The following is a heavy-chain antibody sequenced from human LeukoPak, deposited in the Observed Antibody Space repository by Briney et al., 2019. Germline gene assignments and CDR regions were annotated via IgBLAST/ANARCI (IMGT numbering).Heavy chain of an antibody. Sequence: SETLSLTCTVSGGSISSYYWSWIRQPPGKGLEWIGYIYYSGSTNYNPSLKSRVTISVDTSKNQFSPKLSSVTAADTAVYYCARLGSSSFGGESPFDYWGQGTLVTVSS. CDR2: IYYSGST. D-gene: IGHD6-6*01. V-gene: IGHV4-59*08. CDR1: GGSISSYY. CDR3: ARLGSSSFGGESPFDY. J-gene: IGHJ4*02.